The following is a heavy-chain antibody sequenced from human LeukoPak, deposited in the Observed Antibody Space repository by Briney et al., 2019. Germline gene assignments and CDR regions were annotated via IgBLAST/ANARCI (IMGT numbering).Heavy chain of an antibody. Sequence: SETLSLTCTVSGGSISSYYWSWIRQPPGKGPEWIGYTYASGRTNYNPSLKSRVSISIDTSKTHFSLKLTSVTAADTAVYYCARDSGDFSYFDSWGQGTLVAVSS. V-gene: IGHV4-59*01. CDR1: GGSISSYY. CDR2: TYASGRT. J-gene: IGHJ4*02. D-gene: IGHD3-10*01. CDR3: ARDSGDFSYFDS.